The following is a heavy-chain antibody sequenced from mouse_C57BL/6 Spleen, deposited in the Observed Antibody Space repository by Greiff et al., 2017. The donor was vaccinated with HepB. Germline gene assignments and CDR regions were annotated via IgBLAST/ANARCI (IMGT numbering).Heavy chain of an antibody. D-gene: IGHD1-1*02. J-gene: IGHJ3*01. Sequence: QVQLQQPGAELVMPGASVKLSCKASGYTFTSYWMHWVKQRPGQGLEWIGEIDPSDSYTNYNQKFKGKSTLTVDKSSSTAYMQLSSLTSEDSAVYYCARGDYSPGFAYWGQGTLVTVSA. CDR2: IDPSDSYT. V-gene: IGHV1-69*01. CDR1: GYTFTSYW. CDR3: ARGDYSPGFAY.